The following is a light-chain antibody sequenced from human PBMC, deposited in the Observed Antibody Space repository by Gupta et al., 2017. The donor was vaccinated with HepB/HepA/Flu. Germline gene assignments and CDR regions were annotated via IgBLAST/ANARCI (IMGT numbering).Light chain of an antibody. CDR3: QQNYRTPPCT. J-gene: IGKJ4*01. Sequence: DIKMTQSPSSLSASVGDRVTITCRASQSISSYLTWYQQKPGKAPKLLIYAASSLQSGVPSRFSGSGSGTDFTLTISSLQPEDFATYYCQQNYRTPPCTFGRGTKVEIK. V-gene: IGKV1-39*01. CDR1: QSISSY. CDR2: AAS.